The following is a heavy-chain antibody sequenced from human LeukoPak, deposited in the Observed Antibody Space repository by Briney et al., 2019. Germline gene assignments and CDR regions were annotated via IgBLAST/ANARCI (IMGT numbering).Heavy chain of an antibody. Sequence: GGSLRLSCAASGVTFSAYSMNWVRQAPGKGLEWLSYIGRGTSGTHYADSVQGRFTISRDDDKNSLYLQMYSLRVEDTAIYYCAREHSYIYGSQYFDLWGRGALVTVSS. J-gene: IGHJ2*01. V-gene: IGHV3-48*01. CDR2: IGRGTSGT. CDR3: AREHSYIYGSQYFDL. CDR1: GVTFSAYS. D-gene: IGHD5-18*01.